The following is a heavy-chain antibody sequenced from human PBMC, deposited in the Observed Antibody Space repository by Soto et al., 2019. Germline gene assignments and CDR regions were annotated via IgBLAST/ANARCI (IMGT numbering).Heavy chain of an antibody. V-gene: IGHV3-21*01. J-gene: IGHJ4*02. CDR2: ISSSSSYI. CDR3: ARDGGPSYGDYSTGNFYY. D-gene: IGHD4-17*01. Sequence: EVQLVESGGGLVKPGGSLRLSCADSGFTFSSNSMNWVRQAPGKGLEWVSSISSSSSYIYYADSVKGRFTISRDNAKNSLYLQMNSLRAEDTAVYYCARDGGPSYGDYSTGNFYYWGQGTLVTVSS. CDR1: GFTFSSNS.